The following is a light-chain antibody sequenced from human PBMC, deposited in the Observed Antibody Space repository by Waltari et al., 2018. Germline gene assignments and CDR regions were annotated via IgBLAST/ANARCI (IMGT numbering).Light chain of an antibody. CDR3: QQYYNTPPT. V-gene: IGKV4-1*01. CDR1: HSLLYSANNENY. J-gene: IGKJ3*01. Sequence: DIVMTQSPESLAVYLGERATINCTSSHSLLYSANNENYLAWYQQKPGQPPNLLIYWASTRESGVPDRFSGGGSGTEFTLTISSLQAEDVALYYCQQYYNTPPTVGPGTKVDIK. CDR2: WAS.